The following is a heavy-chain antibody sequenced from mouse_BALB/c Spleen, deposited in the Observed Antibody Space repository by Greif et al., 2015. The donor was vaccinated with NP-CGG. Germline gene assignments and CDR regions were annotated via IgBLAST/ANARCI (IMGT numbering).Heavy chain of an antibody. V-gene: IGHV5-12-1*01. D-gene: IGHD2-10*02. Sequence: DVQLVESGGGLVKPGGSLKLSCAASGFAFSSYDMSWVRQTPEKRLEWVAYISSGGGSTYYPDTVKGRFTISRDNAKNTLYLQMSSLKSEDTAMYYCARRYVSFAYWGQGTLVTVSA. CDR1: GFAFSSYD. J-gene: IGHJ3*01. CDR2: ISSGGGST. CDR3: ARRYVSFAY.